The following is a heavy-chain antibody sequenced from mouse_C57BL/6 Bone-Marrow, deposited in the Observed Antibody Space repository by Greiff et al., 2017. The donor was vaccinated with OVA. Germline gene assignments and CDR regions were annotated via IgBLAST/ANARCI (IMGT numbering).Heavy chain of an antibody. CDR1: GFSFNTYA. J-gene: IGHJ4*01. Sequence: EVKLVESGGGLVQPKGSLKLSCAASGFSFNTYAMNWVRQAPGKGLEWVARIRSKSNNYATYYADSVTDRFTISRDDSESMLYLQMNNLKTEDTAMYYCVSSGSRGDYAMDYWGQGTSVTVSS. V-gene: IGHV10-1*01. CDR3: VSSGSRGDYAMDY. CDR2: IRSKSNNYAT. D-gene: IGHD1-1*01.